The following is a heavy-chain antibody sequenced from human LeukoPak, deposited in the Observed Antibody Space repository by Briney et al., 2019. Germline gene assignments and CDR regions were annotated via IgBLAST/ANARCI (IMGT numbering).Heavy chain of an antibody. D-gene: IGHD3-22*01. CDR3: AKLTYYYDSSGYSGDY. CDR1: GFTFSSYA. CDR2: ISGSGGST. J-gene: IGHJ4*02. Sequence: GGSLRLSCAASGFTFSSYAMSWVRQAPGEGLEWVSAISGSGGSTYYADSVKGRFTISRDNSKNTLYLQMNSLRAEDTAVYYCAKLTYYYDSSGYSGDYWGQGTLVTVSS. V-gene: IGHV3-23*01.